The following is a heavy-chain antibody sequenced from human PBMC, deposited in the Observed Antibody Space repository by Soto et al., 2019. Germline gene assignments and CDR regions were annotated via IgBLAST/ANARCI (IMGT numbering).Heavy chain of an antibody. D-gene: IGHD6-19*01. CDR3: ARSRRGAYSSGWYSPSGYYNYGIDV. J-gene: IGHJ6*02. V-gene: IGHV1-18*01. CDR1: GYTFTSYG. CDR2: ISAYNGNT. Sequence: GASVKVSCKASGYTFTSYGISWVRQAPGQGLEWMGWISAYNGNTNYAQKLQGQVSISADTSISTAYLQWTSLKASDTAMYYCARSRRGAYSSGWYSPSGYYNYGIDVWGQGTKVTVSS.